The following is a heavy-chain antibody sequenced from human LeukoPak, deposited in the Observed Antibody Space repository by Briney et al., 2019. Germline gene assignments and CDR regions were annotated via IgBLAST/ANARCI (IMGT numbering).Heavy chain of an antibody. CDR3: VGCSSTSCYDY. J-gene: IGHJ4*02. V-gene: IGHV3-64D*06. CDR1: RFTFSSYA. CDR2: ISSNGGST. D-gene: IGHD2-2*01. Sequence: GGSLRLSCSASRFTFSSYAMHWVRQAPGKGLEYVSAISSNGGSTYYADSVKGRFTISRDNSKNTLYLQMSSLRAEDTALYYCVGCSSTSCYDYWGQGTLVTVSS.